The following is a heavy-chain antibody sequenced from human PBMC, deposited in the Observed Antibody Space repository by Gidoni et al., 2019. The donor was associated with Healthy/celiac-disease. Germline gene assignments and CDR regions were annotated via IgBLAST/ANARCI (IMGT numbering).Heavy chain of an antibody. CDR3: AKEGSYDFWSGYYYYYGMDV. D-gene: IGHD3-3*01. Sequence: EVQLLESGGGLVQSGGCLRLSCAASGFTFSSYAMSWVRPAPGKGLEWVSAISGSGGSTYYADSVKGRFTISRDNSKNTLYLQMNSLRAEDTAVYYCAKEGSYDFWSGYYYYYGMDVWGQGTTVTVSS. J-gene: IGHJ6*02. CDR1: GFTFSSYA. V-gene: IGHV3-23*01. CDR2: ISGSGGST.